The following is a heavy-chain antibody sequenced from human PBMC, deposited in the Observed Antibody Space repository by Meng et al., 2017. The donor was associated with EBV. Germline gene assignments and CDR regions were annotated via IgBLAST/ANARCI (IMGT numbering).Heavy chain of an antibody. CDR1: GYTFTSYD. J-gene: IGHJ5*02. V-gene: IGHV1-8*01. CDR3: ARGPYYYDSNGYYYGEFDP. CDR2: MNPNSGNT. D-gene: IGHD3-22*01. Sequence: QGQLVQFGAEVKKPGASVKVSCKASGYTFTSYDINWVRQATGQGLEWMGWMNPNSGNTGYAQKFQGRVTMTRNTSISTAYMELSSLRSEDTAVYYCARGPYYYDSNGYYYGEFDPWGQGTLVTVSS.